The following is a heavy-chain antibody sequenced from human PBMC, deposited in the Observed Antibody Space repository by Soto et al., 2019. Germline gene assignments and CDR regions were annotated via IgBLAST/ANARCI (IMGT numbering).Heavy chain of an antibody. V-gene: IGHV5-10-1*01. CDR2: IDPSDSYT. J-gene: IGHJ6*02. CDR3: ARVGATPYYYYGMDV. D-gene: IGHD1-26*01. Sequence: GESLKISCKTSGYSFTRYWIRCERQMPGKGLEWMGRIDPSDSYTSYSPSFQGHVTISADKSISTAYLQWSSLKASDTAMYYCARVGATPYYYYGMDVWGQGTTVTVSS. CDR1: GYSFTRYW.